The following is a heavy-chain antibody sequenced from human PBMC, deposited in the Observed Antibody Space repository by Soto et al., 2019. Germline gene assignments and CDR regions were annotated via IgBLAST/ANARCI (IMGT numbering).Heavy chain of an antibody. J-gene: IGHJ4*02. Sequence: QVQLQESGPGLVKPSETLSLTCTVSGGSISSYYWSWIRQPPGKGLEWIGYIYYSGITNYNPSLKSRVTISVDTSKNQFSLKLSSVTAAETAIYYCARRHGTVALRGVFDHWGQGTLVTVSS. CDR1: GGSISSYY. D-gene: IGHD4-17*01. V-gene: IGHV4-59*08. CDR2: IYYSGIT. CDR3: ARRHGTVALRGVFDH.